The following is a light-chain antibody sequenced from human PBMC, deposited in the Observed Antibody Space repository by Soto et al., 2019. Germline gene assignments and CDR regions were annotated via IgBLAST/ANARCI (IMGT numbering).Light chain of an antibody. CDR3: QAWDSGTAV. Sequence: SYELTQPPSVSVSPGQIASIACSGDDLEDKYASWYQQRPGQSPVLVIYQDTKRPSGIPERFSGSNSGNTATLTISGTQAMDEADYYCQAWDSGTAVFGGGTKVTVL. CDR2: QDT. V-gene: IGLV3-1*01. CDR1: DLEDKY. J-gene: IGLJ2*01.